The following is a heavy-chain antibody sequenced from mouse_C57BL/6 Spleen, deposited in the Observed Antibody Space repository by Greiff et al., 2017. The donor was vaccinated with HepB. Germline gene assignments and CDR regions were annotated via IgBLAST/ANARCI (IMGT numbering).Heavy chain of an antibody. CDR3: ARPDYYGSPWFAY. V-gene: IGHV5-17*01. D-gene: IGHD1-1*01. CDR1: GFTFSDYG. J-gene: IGHJ3*01. CDR2: ISSGSSTI. Sequence: DVQLQESGGGLVKPGGSLKLSCAASGFTFSDYGMHWVRQAPEKGLEWVAYISSGSSTIYYADTVKGRFTISRDNAKNTLFLQMTSLRSEDTAMYYCARPDYYGSPWFAYWGQGTLVTVSA.